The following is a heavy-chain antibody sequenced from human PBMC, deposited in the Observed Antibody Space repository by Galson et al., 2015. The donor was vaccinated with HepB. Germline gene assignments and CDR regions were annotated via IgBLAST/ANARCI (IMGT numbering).Heavy chain of an antibody. Sequence: QSRAEAAKPGVSLTISCTASGCTFTSSGISWVRQAPGQGLEWMGCIRAYNGNTNYAQKLQGRVTMTTDTSTSTAYMELRSLRSDDTDVSYCARDLSNCYDTRGAPAAARYWGQGTLVTVSS. CDR1: GCTFTSSG. V-gene: IGHV1-18*01. CDR2: IRAYNGNT. D-gene: IGHD3-22*01. CDR3: ARDLSNCYDTRGAPAAARY. J-gene: IGHJ4*02.